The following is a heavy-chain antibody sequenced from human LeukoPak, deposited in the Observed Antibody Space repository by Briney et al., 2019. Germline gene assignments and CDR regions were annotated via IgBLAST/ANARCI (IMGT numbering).Heavy chain of an antibody. CDR3: AKDGRTYYYGSGSYFGWFDP. Sequence: GGSLRLSCAASGFTFSSYGMHWVRQAPGKGLEWVAFIRYDGNNKYYADSVKGRFTISRDNSKNTLYLQMNSLRAEDTAVYYCAKDGRTYYYGSGSYFGWFDPWGQGTLVTVSS. CDR1: GFTFSSYG. V-gene: IGHV3-30*02. J-gene: IGHJ5*02. D-gene: IGHD3-10*01. CDR2: IRYDGNNK.